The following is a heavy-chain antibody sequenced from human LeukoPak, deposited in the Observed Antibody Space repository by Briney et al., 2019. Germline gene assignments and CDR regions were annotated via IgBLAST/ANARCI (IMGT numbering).Heavy chain of an antibody. V-gene: IGHV4-59*01. Sequence: SETLSLTCTVSGGSLSSYYWSWIRQPPGKGLEWMGYIYYSGSTNYNPSLKSRVTISVDTSKNQFSLKLSSVTAADTAVYYCASSVAGFHAFDIWGQGKMVTVSS. CDR2: IYYSGST. CDR1: GGSLSSYY. CDR3: ASSVAGFHAFDI. J-gene: IGHJ3*02. D-gene: IGHD6-19*01.